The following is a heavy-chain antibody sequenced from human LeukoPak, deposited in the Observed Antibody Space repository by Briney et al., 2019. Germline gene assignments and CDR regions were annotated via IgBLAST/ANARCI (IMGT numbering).Heavy chain of an antibody. CDR1: GVMFPSYW. Sequence: GGSLRLSCAASGVMFPSYWMTWVRQAPGKGLEWVANIKQDGSEKYYVESVKGRFTISRDNAKNSVYLQMNSLRAEDTAVYYCARRHHFGFLDSWGQGTLVTVSS. CDR2: IKQDGSEK. J-gene: IGHJ4*02. V-gene: IGHV3-7*04. CDR3: ARRHHFGFLDS. D-gene: IGHD3-10*01.